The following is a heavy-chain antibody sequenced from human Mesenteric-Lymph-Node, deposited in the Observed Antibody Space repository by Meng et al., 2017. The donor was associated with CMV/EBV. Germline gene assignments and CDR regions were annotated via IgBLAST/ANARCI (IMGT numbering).Heavy chain of an antibody. Sequence: GESLKISCAASGFTFSSYEMNWVRQAPGKGLEWVSYISSSGSTIYYADSVKGRFTISRDNAKNSLYLQMNSLRAEDTAVYYCAREYSSSSGRSFDYWGQGTLVTVSS. CDR3: AREYSSSSGRSFDY. CDR2: ISSSGSTI. J-gene: IGHJ4*02. D-gene: IGHD6-6*01. CDR1: GFTFSSYE. V-gene: IGHV3-48*03.